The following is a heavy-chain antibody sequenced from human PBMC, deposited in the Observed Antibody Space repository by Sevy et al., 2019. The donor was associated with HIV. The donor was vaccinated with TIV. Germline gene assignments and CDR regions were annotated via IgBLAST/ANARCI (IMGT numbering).Heavy chain of an antibody. J-gene: IGHJ6*02. CDR1: GFTFSSYA. Sequence: GGSLRLSCAASGFTFSSYAMSWVRQAPGKGLEWVSSISNNGATTYYTDSVKDRFTISRDNAKNSLYLQMNSLRAEDTAVYYCAREGKYSSGWYWGYYGMDVWGQGTTVTVSS. V-gene: IGHV3-23*01. CDR3: AREGKYSSGWYWGYYGMDV. CDR2: ISNNGATT. D-gene: IGHD6-19*01.